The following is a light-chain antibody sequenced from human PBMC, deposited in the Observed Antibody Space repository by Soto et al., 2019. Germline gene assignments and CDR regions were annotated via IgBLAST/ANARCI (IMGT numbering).Light chain of an antibody. V-gene: IGKV1-5*02. CDR1: QSISSW. CDR2: DAS. J-gene: IGKJ1*01. CDR3: QQYNSYWT. Sequence: EIQMTQSPSKLSASVGDGSTIICRASQSISSWLAWYQQKPGKAPKLLIYDASSLESGVPSRFSGSGSGTEFTLTISSLQPDDFATYDCQQYNSYWTFGQGTKVDIK.